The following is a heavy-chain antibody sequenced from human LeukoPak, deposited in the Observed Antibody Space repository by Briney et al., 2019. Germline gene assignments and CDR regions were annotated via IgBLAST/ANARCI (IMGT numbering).Heavy chain of an antibody. J-gene: IGHJ4*02. V-gene: IGHV3-33*01. CDR3: ARAAMVGFDY. CDR1: GFSLSSNG. CDR2: IWYDGSKT. Sequence: GRSLRLSCAASGFSLSSNGMHWARQAPGKGLEWVAVIWYDGSKTYYADSVRGRFTISRDISKNTLYLQMNSLRAEDTAVYYCARAAMVGFDYWGQGTLVTVSS. D-gene: IGHD5-18*01.